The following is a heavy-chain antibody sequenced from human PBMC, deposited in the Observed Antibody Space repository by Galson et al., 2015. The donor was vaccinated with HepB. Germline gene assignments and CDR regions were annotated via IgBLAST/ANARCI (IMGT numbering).Heavy chain of an antibody. V-gene: IGHV4-39*01. D-gene: IGHD6-19*01. J-gene: IGHJ4*02. Sequence: TLSLTCTVSGGSISSSSYYWGWIRQPPGKGLEWIGSIYYSGSTYYNPSLKSRVTISVDTSKNQFSLKLSSVTAADTAVYYCARRTGSNPDSSGWYFPFDYWGQGTLVTVSS. CDR3: ARRTGSNPDSSGWYFPFDY. CDR2: IYYSGST. CDR1: GGSISSSSYY.